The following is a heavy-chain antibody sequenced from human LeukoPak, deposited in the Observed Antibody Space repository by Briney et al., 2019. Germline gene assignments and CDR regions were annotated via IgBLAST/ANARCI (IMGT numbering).Heavy chain of an antibody. CDR1: GYIFSTYW. J-gene: IGHJ5*02. V-gene: IGHV3-7*01. CDR3: ARGPNWFDP. CDR2: IKQDGNEK. Sequence: GGSLRLSCAASGYIFSTYWMSWVRQAPGKGLEWVASIKQDGNEKSYVDSEKGRFTISRDNAKNSLYLQMNSLTAEDTAVYYCARGPNWFDPWGQGTLVTVSS.